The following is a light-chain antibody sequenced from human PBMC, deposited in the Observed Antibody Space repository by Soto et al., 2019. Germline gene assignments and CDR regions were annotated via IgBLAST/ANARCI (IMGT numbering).Light chain of an antibody. V-gene: IGKV3-11*01. CDR1: VMISTY. CDR2: DAS. Sequence: EIVLTQSPVTLSLSPGQRATLSCRASVMISTYVAWYQQKPGQAPRLLIYDASNRATGVPARFSGSGSGTDFTLTISALEPEDFAVYYCQQYNSSPRTFGQGTKVEIK. CDR3: QQYNSSPRT. J-gene: IGKJ1*01.